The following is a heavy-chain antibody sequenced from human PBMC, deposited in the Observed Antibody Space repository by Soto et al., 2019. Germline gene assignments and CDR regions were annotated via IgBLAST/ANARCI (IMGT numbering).Heavy chain of an antibody. CDR2: ISYDGSNK. CDR1: GFTFSSYG. V-gene: IGHV3-30*18. J-gene: IGHJ4*02. CDR3: AKSDTAMVGVFDY. D-gene: IGHD5-18*01. Sequence: PGGSLRLSCAASGFTFSSYGMHWVRQAPGKGLEWVAVISYDGSNKYYADSVKGRFTISRDNSKNTLYLQMNSLRAEDTAVYYCAKSDTAMVGVFDYWGQGTLVTVSS.